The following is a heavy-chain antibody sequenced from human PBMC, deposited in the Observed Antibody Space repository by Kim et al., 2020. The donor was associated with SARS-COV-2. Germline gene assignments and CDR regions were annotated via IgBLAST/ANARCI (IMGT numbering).Heavy chain of an antibody. CDR2: INPNSGGT. V-gene: IGHV1-2*06. J-gene: IGHJ6*02. CDR3: VSYCSSTSCYRYGMDV. CDR1: GYTFTGYY. Sequence: ASVKVSCKASGYTFTGYYMHWVRQAPGQGLEWMGRINPNSGGTNYAQKFQGRVTMTRDTSISTAYMELSRLRSDDTAVYYCVSYCSSTSCYRYGMDVWGQGTTVTVSS. D-gene: IGHD2-2*01.